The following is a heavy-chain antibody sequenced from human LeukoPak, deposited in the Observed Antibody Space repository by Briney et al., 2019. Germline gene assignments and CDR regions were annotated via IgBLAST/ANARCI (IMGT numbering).Heavy chain of an antibody. D-gene: IGHD4-11*01. Sequence: SQTLSLTRTVSGGSISSGRYDWSWLRQPAGKGLEWNGRIYTSGSTNYNPSLKSRVTISVDTSKNQFSLKLSSVTAADTAVYYCARDRHSTVTTGYYYMDVWGKGTTVTVSS. J-gene: IGHJ6*03. CDR3: ARDRHSTVTTGYYYMDV. CDR2: IYTSGST. CDR1: GGSISSGRYD. V-gene: IGHV4-61*02.